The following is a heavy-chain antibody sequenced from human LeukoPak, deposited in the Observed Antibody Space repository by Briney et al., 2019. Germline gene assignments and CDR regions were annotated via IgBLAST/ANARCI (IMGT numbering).Heavy chain of an antibody. Sequence: GGSLRLSCAASGFTFEDYGMTWVRQAPGKGLEWVCAVNWNGGTTHYVDSVKGRFTISRDNDKKFLYLQMNSLTVEDTALYYCARGAHNVAFDNWGQGVVVTVSS. CDR2: VNWNGGTT. CDR3: ARGAHNVAFDN. J-gene: IGHJ4*02. CDR1: GFTFEDYG. V-gene: IGHV3-20*04. D-gene: IGHD2-21*01.